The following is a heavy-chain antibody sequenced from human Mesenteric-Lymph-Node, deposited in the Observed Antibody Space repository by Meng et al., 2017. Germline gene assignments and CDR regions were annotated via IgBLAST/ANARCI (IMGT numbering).Heavy chain of an antibody. D-gene: IGHD1-14*01. J-gene: IGHJ3*02. CDR3: ARGASGVYKDAFDI. Sequence: SETLSLTCTVSGGSISSYHWSWIRQPPGKGLEWIGYISYSGSTNYNPSLKSRVTISVDTSKNQFSLKLSSVTAADTAVYYCARGASGVYKDAFDIWGQGTMVTVSS. CDR2: ISYSGST. CDR1: GGSISSYH. V-gene: IGHV4-59*01.